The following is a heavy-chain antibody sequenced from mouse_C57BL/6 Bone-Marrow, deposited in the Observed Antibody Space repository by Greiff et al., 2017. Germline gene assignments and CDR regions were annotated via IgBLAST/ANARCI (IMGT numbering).Heavy chain of an antibody. CDR2: ISNLAYSI. D-gene: IGHD1-1*01. Sequence: EVQLQESGGGLVQPGGSLKLSCAASGFTFSDYGMAWVRQAPRKGPEWVAFISNLAYSIYYADTVTGRFTISRENAKNTLYLEMSSLRSEDTAMYYCARFTTKGYYFDYWGQGTTLTVSS. CDR3: ARFTTKGYYFDY. CDR1: GFTFSDYG. V-gene: IGHV5-15*01. J-gene: IGHJ2*01.